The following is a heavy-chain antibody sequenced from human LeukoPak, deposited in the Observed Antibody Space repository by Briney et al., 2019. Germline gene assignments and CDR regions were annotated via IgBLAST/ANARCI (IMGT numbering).Heavy chain of an antibody. Sequence: TGGSLRLSCAASGFTFSSYGMHWVRQAPGKGLEWVAVISYDGSNKYYADSVKGRFTISRDNSKNTLYLQMNSLRAEDTAVYYCAKDFVVGTVTPYNYWGQGTLVTVSS. V-gene: IGHV3-30*18. J-gene: IGHJ4*02. CDR1: GFTFSSYG. CDR2: ISYDGSNK. D-gene: IGHD4-17*01. CDR3: AKDFVVGTVTPYNY.